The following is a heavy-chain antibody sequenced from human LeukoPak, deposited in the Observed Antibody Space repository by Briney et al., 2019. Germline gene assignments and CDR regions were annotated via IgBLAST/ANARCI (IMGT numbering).Heavy chain of an antibody. CDR3: ARVGTTVIYYFDY. J-gene: IGHJ4*02. CDR2: IYYSGST. D-gene: IGHD4-17*01. CDR1: GVSFSSSSYY. V-gene: IGHV4-39*07. Sequence: SETLSLTCTVSGVSFSSSSYYWGWIRQPPGKGLEWIGSIYYSGSTYYDPSLNSRAIITVDQSKTQFSLKLSSVTADDTAVYYCARVGTTVIYYFDYWGQGNPVTVSS.